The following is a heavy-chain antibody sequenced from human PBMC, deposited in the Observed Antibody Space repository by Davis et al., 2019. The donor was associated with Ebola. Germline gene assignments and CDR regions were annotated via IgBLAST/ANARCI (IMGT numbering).Heavy chain of an antibody. CDR2: TSSGGSTT. V-gene: IGHV3-23*01. Sequence: GESLKISCAASGFIFNNYAMTWVRQAPGRGLEWVSTTSSGGSTTYYADSVKGRFTISRDNSKNTLYLQMNSLRAEDTAVYYCANLDYGDNSGFDYWGQGTLVTVSS. CDR1: GFIFNNYA. D-gene: IGHD4-23*01. J-gene: IGHJ4*02. CDR3: ANLDYGDNSGFDY.